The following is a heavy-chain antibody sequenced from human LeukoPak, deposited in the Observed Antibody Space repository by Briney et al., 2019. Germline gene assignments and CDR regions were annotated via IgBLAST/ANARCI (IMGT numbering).Heavy chain of an antibody. Sequence: PSETLSLTCTVSGGSISSYYWSWIRQPAGKGLEWIGRIYTSGSTNYNPSLKSRVTMSVDTSKNQFSLKLSSVTAADTAVYYCARDGRDGYNGNLDYWGQGTLVAVSS. J-gene: IGHJ4*02. CDR1: GGSISSYY. CDR2: IYTSGST. D-gene: IGHD5-24*01. CDR3: ARDGRDGYNGNLDY. V-gene: IGHV4-4*07.